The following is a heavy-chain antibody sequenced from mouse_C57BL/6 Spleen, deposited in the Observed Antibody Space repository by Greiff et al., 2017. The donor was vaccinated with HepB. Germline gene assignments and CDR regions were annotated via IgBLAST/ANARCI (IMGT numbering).Heavy chain of an antibody. CDR1: GYTFTSYW. D-gene: IGHD1-1*01. CDR2: IDPNSGGT. Sequence: VQLQQPGAELVKPGASVKLSCKASGYTFTSYWMHWVKQRPGRGLEWIGRIDPNSGGTKYNEKFKSKATLTVDKPSSTAYMQLSSLTSEDSAVYYCASYYYGSSYYYYAMDYWGQGTSVTVSS. J-gene: IGHJ4*01. CDR3: ASYYYGSSYYYYAMDY. V-gene: IGHV1-72*01.